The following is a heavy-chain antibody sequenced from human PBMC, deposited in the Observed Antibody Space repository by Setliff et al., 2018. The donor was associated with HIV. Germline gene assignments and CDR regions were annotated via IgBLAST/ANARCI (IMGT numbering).Heavy chain of an antibody. D-gene: IGHD3-10*01. CDR1: GGSISSGSYY. CDR3: ARITMVRGVYYGMDV. CDR2: IYTSGST. Sequence: SETLSLTCTVSGGSISSGSYYWSWIRQPAGKGLEWIGRIYTSGSTNYNPSLKSRATISVDTSKNQFSLKLSSVTAADTAVYYCARITMVRGVYYGMDVWGQGTTVTVSS. J-gene: IGHJ6*02. V-gene: IGHV4-61*02.